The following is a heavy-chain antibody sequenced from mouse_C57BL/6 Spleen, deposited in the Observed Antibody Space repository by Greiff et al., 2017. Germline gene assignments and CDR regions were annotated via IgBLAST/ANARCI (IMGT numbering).Heavy chain of an antibody. J-gene: IGHJ2*01. CDR1: GYTFTSYW. CDR2: IDPSDSDT. V-gene: IGHV1-52*01. D-gene: IGHD2-1*01. CDR3: ARVYGNGDY. Sequence: QVQLQQPGAELVRPGSSVKLSCKASGYTFTSYWMHWVKQSPIQGLEWIGNIDPSDSDTHYPQKFKDKATLTVDKSTSTAYMQLRSLTSEDSAVYYCARVYGNGDYWGQGTTLTVSS.